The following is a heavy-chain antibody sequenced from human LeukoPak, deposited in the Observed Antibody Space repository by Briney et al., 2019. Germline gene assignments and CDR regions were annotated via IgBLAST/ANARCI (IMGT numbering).Heavy chain of an antibody. CDR2: IYNSGSN. CDR1: GGSISSYY. CDR3: ARDGGSYSGDAFDI. J-gene: IGHJ3*02. Sequence: TSETLSLTCTVSGGSISSYYWSWIRQPAGKGLEGIGRIYNSGSNNYNPSLKSRVTMSVDTSKNQFSLKLSSVTAADTAVYYCARDGGSYSGDAFDIWGQGTMVTVSS. D-gene: IGHD1-26*01. V-gene: IGHV4-4*07.